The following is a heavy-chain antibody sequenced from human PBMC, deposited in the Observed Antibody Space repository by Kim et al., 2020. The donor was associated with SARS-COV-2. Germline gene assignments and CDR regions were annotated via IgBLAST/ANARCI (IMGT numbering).Heavy chain of an antibody. CDR2: IKSKTDGGTT. CDR1: GFTFSNAW. J-gene: IGHJ6*02. Sequence: GGSLRLSCAASGFTFSNAWMSWVRQAPGKGLEWVGRIKSKTDGGTTDYAAPVKGRFTISRDDSKNTLYLQMNSLKTEDTAVYYCTKTIGYCSSTSCYGYYYYGMDVWGQGTTVTVSS. V-gene: IGHV3-15*01. CDR3: TKTIGYCSSTSCYGYYYYGMDV. D-gene: IGHD2-2*01.